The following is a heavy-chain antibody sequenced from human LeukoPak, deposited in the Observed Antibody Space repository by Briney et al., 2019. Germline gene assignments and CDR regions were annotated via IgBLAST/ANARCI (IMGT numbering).Heavy chain of an antibody. CDR2: IIPIFGTA. V-gene: IGHV1-69*13. D-gene: IGHD2-21*01. CDR1: GGTFSSYA. J-gene: IGHJ6*02. CDR3: ARGLGESPLYYGMDV. Sequence: ASVKVSCKASGGTFSSYAISWVRQAPGQGLEWMGGIIPIFGTANYAQKFQGRVTITADESTSTAYMELSSLRSEDTAVYYCARGLGESPLYYGMDVWGQGTTVTVSS.